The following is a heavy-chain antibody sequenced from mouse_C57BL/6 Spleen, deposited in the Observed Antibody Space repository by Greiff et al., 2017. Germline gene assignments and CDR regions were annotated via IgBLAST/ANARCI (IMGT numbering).Heavy chain of an antibody. J-gene: IGHJ1*03. Sequence: QVQLKQPGAELVMPGASVKLSCKASGYTFTSYWMHWVKQRPGQGLEWIGEIDPSASYTNYNQKFKGKSTLTVDKSSSTAYMQLSSLTSEDSAVYYCARVPNPYYYGRYFDVWGTGTTVTVSS. CDR3: ARVPNPYYYGRYFDV. V-gene: IGHV1-69*01. CDR1: GYTFTSYW. D-gene: IGHD1-1*01. CDR2: IDPSASYT.